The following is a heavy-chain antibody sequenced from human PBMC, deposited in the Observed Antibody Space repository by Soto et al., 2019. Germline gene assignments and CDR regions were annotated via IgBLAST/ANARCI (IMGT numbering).Heavy chain of an antibody. D-gene: IGHD2-15*01. CDR1: GDTSSTYS. J-gene: IGHJ5*02. CDR3: DMGYCSGGSCYSPRYNWFGP. CDR2: IIPILAVT. Sequence: QVQLVQSGAEVKKPGSSLKVSCTASGDTSSTYSINWVRQAPGQGLEWVGRIIPILAVTNYAQRVQGRVTITADNSTSKVYVECRSTISEDTAVYYCDMGYCSGGSCYSPRYNWFGPWGERTLVSV. V-gene: IGHV1-69*02.